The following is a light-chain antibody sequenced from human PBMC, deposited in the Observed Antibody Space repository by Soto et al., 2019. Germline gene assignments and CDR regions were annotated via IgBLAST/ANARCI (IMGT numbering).Light chain of an antibody. CDR1: ETVSSSF. Sequence: EIVLTQSPGTLSLSPGERATLSCRASETVSSSFLAWYQQKPGQAPRLLIYGASSRATGIPDRFSGSGSVTDFTLTISRLEPEDFAVYYCQQCGTSPKTFGQGTRVEIK. J-gene: IGKJ1*01. CDR3: QQCGTSPKT. V-gene: IGKV3-20*01. CDR2: GAS.